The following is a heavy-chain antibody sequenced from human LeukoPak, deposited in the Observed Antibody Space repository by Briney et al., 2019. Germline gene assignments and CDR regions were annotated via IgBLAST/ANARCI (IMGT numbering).Heavy chain of an antibody. V-gene: IGHV1-69*05. J-gene: IGHJ4*02. CDR3: ARERRRFSGFDY. D-gene: IGHD3-3*01. CDR1: GGTFSSYA. CDR2: IIPIFGTA. Sequence: SVKVSCKASGGTFSSYAISWVRQAPGQGLGWMGGIIPIFGTANYAQKFQGRVTITTDESTSTAYMELSSLRSEDTAVYYCARERRRFSGFDYWGQGTLVTVSS.